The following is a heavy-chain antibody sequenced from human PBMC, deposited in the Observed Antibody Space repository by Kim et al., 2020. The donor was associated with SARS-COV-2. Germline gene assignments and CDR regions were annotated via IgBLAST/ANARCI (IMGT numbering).Heavy chain of an antibody. V-gene: IGHV3-23*01. D-gene: IGHD3-10*01. CDR1: GFTFSRHD. J-gene: IGHJ6*02. CDR3: AKGFNYYGSGRSDALAV. CDR2: IGGSGATT. Sequence: GGSLRLSCAASGFTFSRHDMTWVRQAPGKGLEWVSVIGGSGATTYYADSVEGRFTISRDNSKNTLSLQIDSLRAEDTSVYYCAKGFNYYGSGRSDALAVWGQGTTVTASS.